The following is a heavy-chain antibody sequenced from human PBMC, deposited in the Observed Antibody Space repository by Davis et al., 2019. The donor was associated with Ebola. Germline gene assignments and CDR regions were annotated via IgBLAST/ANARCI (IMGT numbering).Heavy chain of an antibody. CDR2: INPNSGGT. CDR1: GYTFTGYY. Sequence: AASVKVSCKASGYTFTGYYMHWVRQAPGQGLEWMGRINPNSGGTNYAQKLQGRVTMTTDTSTSTAYMELRSLRSDDTAVYYCARDKRSYTFDYWGQGTLVTVSS. D-gene: IGHD1-26*01. J-gene: IGHJ4*02. V-gene: IGHV1-2*06. CDR3: ARDKRSYTFDY.